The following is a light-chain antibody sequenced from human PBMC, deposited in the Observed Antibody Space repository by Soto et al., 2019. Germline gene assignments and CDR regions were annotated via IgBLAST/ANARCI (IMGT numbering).Light chain of an antibody. Sequence: EIVLTQSPATLSLSPGEIATLSCRASQSVNIYLAWYQQKPGQSPRLLIYADSNRATGIPARFSGSGSGRDFTLTISSLEPEDFSVYYCQQRYNWPITFGQGTRLENK. J-gene: IGKJ5*01. CDR2: ADS. CDR3: QQRYNWPIT. CDR1: QSVNIY. V-gene: IGKV3-11*02.